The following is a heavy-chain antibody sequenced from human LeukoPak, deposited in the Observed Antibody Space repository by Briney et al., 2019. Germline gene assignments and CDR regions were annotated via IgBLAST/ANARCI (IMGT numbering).Heavy chain of an antibody. V-gene: IGHV1-18*01. CDR3: ARESGSDAFDI. CDR1: GYTFTKYG. J-gene: IGHJ3*02. CDR2: ISAYNGDI. Sequence: ASVKVSCKASGYTFTKYGVSWVRQAPGQGLEWMGWISAYNGDIRYAQRGKGRVTMTTDTSTSTVYMELRSLRSDDTAVYYCARESGSDAFDIWGQGTMVTVSS.